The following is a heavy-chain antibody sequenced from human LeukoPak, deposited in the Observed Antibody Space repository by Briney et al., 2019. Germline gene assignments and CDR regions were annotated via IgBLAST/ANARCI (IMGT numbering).Heavy chain of an antibody. CDR1: GLSFSSYW. J-gene: IGHJ3*02. Sequence: GGSLRLSCAASGLSFSSYWMSWVRQAPGKGLEWVANIKEDGSEKYYVDSVEGRFTVSRDNAKNSLYVQMNSLRAEDTAVYYCARGNAFDIWGQGTMVTVSS. CDR2: IKEDGSEK. CDR3: ARGNAFDI. V-gene: IGHV3-7*01.